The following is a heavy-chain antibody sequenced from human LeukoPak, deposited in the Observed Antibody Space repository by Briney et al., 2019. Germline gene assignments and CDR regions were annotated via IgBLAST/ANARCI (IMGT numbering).Heavy chain of an antibody. D-gene: IGHD6-19*01. CDR1: GFTFSSCA. J-gene: IGHJ4*02. V-gene: IGHV3-23*01. CDR2: ISGSGDSI. Sequence: TGGSLRLSCVASGFTFSSCAVSWVRQAPGKGLEWVSGISGSGDSIHYADAVKGRFSISRDNSKNTLFLQLNSLRAEDTAVYYCARSPSSGWYYFDFWGQGTLVTVSS. CDR3: ARSPSSGWYYFDF.